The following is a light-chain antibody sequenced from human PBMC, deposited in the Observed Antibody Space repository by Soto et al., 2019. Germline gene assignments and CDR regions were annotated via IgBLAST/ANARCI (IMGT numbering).Light chain of an antibody. J-gene: IGKJ1*01. Sequence: EIVVTQSPGTLSLSPGDRATLSCRASLIISSAYLAWYQQRPGQAPRLLIYASSSRATGIPDRFSGSGSGADFTLAIIRLEPEDFAVYYCQQCGSSLPWTFGQGTKVEMK. V-gene: IGKV3-20*01. CDR3: QQCGSSLPWT. CDR1: LIISSAY. CDR2: ASS.